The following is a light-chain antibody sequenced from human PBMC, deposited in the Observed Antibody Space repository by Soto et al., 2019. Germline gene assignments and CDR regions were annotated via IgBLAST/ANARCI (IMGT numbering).Light chain of an antibody. CDR3: QQYNNWPIT. V-gene: IGKV3-15*01. CDR1: QSVDSN. CDR2: GAS. J-gene: IGKJ5*01. Sequence: EILMTQSPATLSGSAWERATLSCRASQSVDSNLAWYQQKPGQAPRLLIYGASTRATGISARFSGSGSGTEFTLTISSLQSEDFGVYYCQQYNNWPITFGQGTRLEIK.